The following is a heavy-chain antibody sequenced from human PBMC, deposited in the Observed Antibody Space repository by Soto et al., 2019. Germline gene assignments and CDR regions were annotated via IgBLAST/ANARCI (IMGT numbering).Heavy chain of an antibody. CDR2: ISGSSIYI. CDR1: GFPFSSYS. CDR3: ARCAYGGNSMNWFDP. Sequence: GGSLRLSCAASGFPFSSYSMNWVRQAPGKGLEWVSSISGSSIYIYYADSVKGRFTISRDNAKNSLYLQMSSLRAEDTAVYYCARCAYGGNSMNWFDPWGQGTLVTVSS. V-gene: IGHV3-21*01. D-gene: IGHD2-21*02. J-gene: IGHJ5*02.